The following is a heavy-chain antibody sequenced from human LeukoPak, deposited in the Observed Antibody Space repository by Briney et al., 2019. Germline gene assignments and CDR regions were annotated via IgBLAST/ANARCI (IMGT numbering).Heavy chain of an antibody. Sequence: PGGSLRLSCAASGFTFSNYWMHWVRQAPGKGLVWVSRINGDGSSTSYADSVKGRFTISRDNAKNTLYLQMNSLRAEDTAVYYCARGRAYYDSSGYYYLFDYWGQETLVTVSS. J-gene: IGHJ4*02. V-gene: IGHV3-74*01. D-gene: IGHD3-22*01. CDR2: INGDGSST. CDR1: GFTFSNYW. CDR3: ARGRAYYDSSGYYYLFDY.